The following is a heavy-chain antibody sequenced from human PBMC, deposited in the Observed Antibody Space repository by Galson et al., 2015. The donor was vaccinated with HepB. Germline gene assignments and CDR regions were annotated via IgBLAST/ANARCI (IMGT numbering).Heavy chain of an antibody. CDR2: ISGSGGST. Sequence: SLRLSCAASGFTFSSYAMSWVRQAPGKGLEWVSAISGSGGSTYYADSVKGRFTISRDNSKNTLYLQMNSLRAEDTAVYYCAKVSLAGHYDYVWGSYGISPVDYWGQGTLVTVSS. D-gene: IGHD3-16*01. J-gene: IGHJ4*02. CDR3: AKVSLAGHYDYVWGSYGISPVDY. CDR1: GFTFSSYA. V-gene: IGHV3-23*01.